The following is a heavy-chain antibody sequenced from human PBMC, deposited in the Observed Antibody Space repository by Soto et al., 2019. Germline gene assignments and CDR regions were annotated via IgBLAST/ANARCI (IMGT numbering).Heavy chain of an antibody. CDR3: ARGGIVVVPAARRFDP. J-gene: IGHJ5*02. V-gene: IGHV4-34*01. Sequence: QVQLQQWGAGLLKPSETLSLTCAVYGGSFSGYYWSWIRQPPGKGLEWIGEINHSGSTNYNPSLKSRVTISVDTSKNQFPLKLSSVTAADTAVYYCARGGIVVVPAARRFDPWGQRTLVTVSS. CDR1: GGSFSGYY. CDR2: INHSGST. D-gene: IGHD2-2*01.